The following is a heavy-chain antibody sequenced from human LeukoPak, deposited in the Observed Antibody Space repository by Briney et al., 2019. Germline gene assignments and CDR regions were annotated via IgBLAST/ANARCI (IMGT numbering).Heavy chain of an antibody. CDR2: IRPIFGTA. J-gene: IGHJ5*02. Sequence: GASVKVSFKASGGTFSSYAINWVRQAPGQGLEWMGGIRPIFGTANYAQKFQGRVTIIADESTSTAYMELNSLRSEDTAVYYCAIRYCSGGDCYSWFDPWGQGTLVTVSS. V-gene: IGHV1-69*13. CDR1: GGTFSSYA. CDR3: AIRYCSGGDCYSWFDP. D-gene: IGHD2-15*01.